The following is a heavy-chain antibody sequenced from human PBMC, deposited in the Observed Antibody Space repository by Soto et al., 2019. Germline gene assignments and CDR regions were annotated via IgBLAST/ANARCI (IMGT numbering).Heavy chain of an antibody. Sequence: QVQLVQSGAEVKKPGSSVKVSCKASGGTFSTYTITWVRQAPGQGLEWMGRIIPIIGIINYAQKFQVRVAITADNCAGTAYMVLTRLRSDDTAGYYCAGDPDSHYNDSHASSYPWGQGTLVTVSS. D-gene: IGHD3-22*01. CDR2: IIPIIGII. J-gene: IGHJ5*02. CDR3: AGDPDSHYNDSHASSYP. CDR1: GGTFSTYT. V-gene: IGHV1-69*08.